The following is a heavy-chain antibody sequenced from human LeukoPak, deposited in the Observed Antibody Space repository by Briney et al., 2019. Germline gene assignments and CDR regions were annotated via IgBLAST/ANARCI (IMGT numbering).Heavy chain of an antibody. J-gene: IGHJ4*02. CDR3: ASLFPYGDSGVFDY. V-gene: IGHV4-30-2*01. Sequence: PSQTLSLTCTVSGGSISSGGYYWSWIRQPPGKGLEWIGYIYHSGSTYYNPSLKSRVTISVDKSKNQFSLKLSSVTAADTAVYYCASLFPYGDSGVFDYWGQGTLVTVSS. CDR1: GGSISSGGYY. CDR2: IYHSGST. D-gene: IGHD4-17*01.